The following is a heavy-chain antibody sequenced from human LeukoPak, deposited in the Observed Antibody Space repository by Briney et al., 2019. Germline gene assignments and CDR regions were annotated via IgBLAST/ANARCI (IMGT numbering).Heavy chain of an antibody. D-gene: IGHD3-3*01. V-gene: IGHV1-18*01. Sequence: GASVKVSCKASGYTFTSYGISWVRQAPGQGLEWMGWISAYNGNTNYAQKLQGRVTMTTDTSTSTAYMELRSLRSDDTAVYYCARRYYDFWSGKRGGYYYYYYMDVWGKGTTVTVSS. CDR2: ISAYNGNT. CDR3: ARRYYDFWSGKRGGYYYYYYMDV. J-gene: IGHJ6*03. CDR1: GYTFTSYG.